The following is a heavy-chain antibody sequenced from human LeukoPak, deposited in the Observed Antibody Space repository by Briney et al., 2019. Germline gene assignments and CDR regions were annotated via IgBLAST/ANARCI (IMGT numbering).Heavy chain of an antibody. CDR1: GYTFTSYG. D-gene: IGHD3-16*01. CDR2: ISAYNGNT. CDR3: ARGAEFDWFDP. V-gene: IGHV1-18*01. J-gene: IGHJ5*02. Sequence: ASVKVSCKASGYTFTSYGVSWVRQAPGQGLEWMGWISAYNGNTHYAQKLQGRVTMTTDTSTNTAYMEVRSLRSDDTAVYFCARGAEFDWFDPWGQGTLVTVSS.